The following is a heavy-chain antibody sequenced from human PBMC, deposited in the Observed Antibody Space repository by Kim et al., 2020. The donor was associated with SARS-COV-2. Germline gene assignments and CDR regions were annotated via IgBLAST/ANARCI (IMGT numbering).Heavy chain of an antibody. J-gene: IGHJ4*02. CDR3: ASARKDSSSWYEGPGGFDY. CDR2: INHSGST. D-gene: IGHD6-13*01. V-gene: IGHV4-34*01. CDR1: GGSFSGYY. Sequence: SETLSLTCAVYGGSFSGYYWSWIRQPPGKGLEWIGEINHSGSTNYNPSLKSRVTISVDTSKNQFSLKLSSVTAADTAVYYCASARKDSSSWYEGPGGFDYWGQGTLVTVSS.